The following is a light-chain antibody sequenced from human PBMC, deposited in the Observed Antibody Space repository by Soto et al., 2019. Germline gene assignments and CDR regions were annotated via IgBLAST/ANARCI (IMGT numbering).Light chain of an antibody. J-gene: IGLJ1*01. V-gene: IGLV2-11*01. CDR3: CSYAGGYTHV. CDR1: SIDIGHYNY. Sequence: SALTQPRSLSASPGPSVTISCTGTSIDIGHYNYVSWYQQHPGKAPKLMIYDVIKRPSGVPDRFSGSKSGNTASLTIYGLQAEDEADYYCCSYAGGYTHVFGTGTKVTVL. CDR2: DVI.